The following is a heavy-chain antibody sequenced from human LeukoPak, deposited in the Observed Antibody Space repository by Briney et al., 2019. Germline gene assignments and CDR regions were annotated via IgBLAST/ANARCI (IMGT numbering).Heavy chain of an antibody. J-gene: IGHJ4*02. CDR1: VYTFTRYY. D-gene: IGHD6-6*01. CDR2: INPSCGST. CDR3: ARGGYSSSSISSLVDY. V-gene: IGHV1-46*01. Sequence: SSVKVSCKASVYTFTRYYMHSVRQAPGQGLEWMGIINPSCGSTSYAQKLQGRVTMTRDMSTSTVYMELSSVRSEDTAVYYCARGGYSSSSISSLVDYWGQGTLVTVSS.